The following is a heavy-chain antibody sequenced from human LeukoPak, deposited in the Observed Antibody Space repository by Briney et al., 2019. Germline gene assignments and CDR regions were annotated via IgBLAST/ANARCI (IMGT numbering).Heavy chain of an antibody. CDR3: AKWGDYDVLTGYYVSDY. J-gene: IGHJ4*02. V-gene: IGHV3-23*01. CDR1: GFTFSNYA. CDR2: ITGSGGNT. Sequence: PGGSLRLSCAASGFTFSNYAMSWVRQAPGKGLEGFSAITGSGGNTYYADSVKGRFTISRDNSKNTVFLQMNSLRAEDTAVYYCAKWGDYDVLTGYYVSDYWGQGTLVTVSS. D-gene: IGHD3-9*01.